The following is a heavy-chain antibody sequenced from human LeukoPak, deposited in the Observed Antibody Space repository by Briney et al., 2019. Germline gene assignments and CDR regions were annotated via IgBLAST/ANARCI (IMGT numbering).Heavy chain of an antibody. CDR3: ARDPRNLLRGYSYGSDY. Sequence: PSETLSLTCAVYGGSFSGYYWSWIRQPPGKGLEWIGEINHSGSTNYNPSLKSRVTISADTSKNQFSLKLSSVTAADTAVYYCARDPRNLLRGYSYGSDYWGQGTLVTVSS. V-gene: IGHV4-34*01. CDR2: INHSGST. CDR1: GGSFSGYY. D-gene: IGHD5-18*01. J-gene: IGHJ4*02.